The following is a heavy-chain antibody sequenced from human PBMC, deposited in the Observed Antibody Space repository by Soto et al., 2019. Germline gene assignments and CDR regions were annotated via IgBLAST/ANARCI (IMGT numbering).Heavy chain of an antibody. V-gene: IGHV1-18*04. CDR1: RYTCASYG. D-gene: IGHD3-10*01. CDR3: AGRGLWYYDY. CDR2: ISAYNGNT. J-gene: IGHJ4*02. Sequence: SVNVSGKASRYTCASYGISWVRQAPGQGLEWMGWISAYNGNTNYAQKLQGRVTMTTDTSTSTAYVELRSLRYDDTAVYYCAGRGLWYYDYWGQGTLVTVYS.